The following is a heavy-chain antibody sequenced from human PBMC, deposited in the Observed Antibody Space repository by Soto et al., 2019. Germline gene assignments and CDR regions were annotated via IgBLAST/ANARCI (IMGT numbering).Heavy chain of an antibody. CDR2: ITRNSSYI. V-gene: IGHV3-21*01. J-gene: IGHJ4*02. Sequence: EVQLVESGGGPVKPGGSLRLSCAASGFAFNTYSMNWVRQAPGKGLEWVAFITRNSSYIYYADSVRGRFTLSRDNAKKSRYLKMRRRSAERTDIYSCARDAASLILDYWGQGPLATFPS. CDR1: GFAFNTYS. CDR3: ARDAASLILDY. D-gene: IGHD2-15*01.